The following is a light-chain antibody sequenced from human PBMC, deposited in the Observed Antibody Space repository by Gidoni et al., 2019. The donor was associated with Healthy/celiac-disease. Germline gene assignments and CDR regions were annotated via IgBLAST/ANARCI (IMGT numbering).Light chain of an antibody. Sequence: DIQMTQSPSSLSASVGDRVTITCQESHDISNYLNWYQQQPGKAPKLLNYGASNLDTGVPSRFSGSGSGTVFTFTISSLQPEVSATYYCQQYDNLPPLTFXGXTKVEIK. CDR3: QQYDNLPPLT. J-gene: IGKJ4*01. CDR2: GAS. CDR1: HDISNY. V-gene: IGKV1-33*01.